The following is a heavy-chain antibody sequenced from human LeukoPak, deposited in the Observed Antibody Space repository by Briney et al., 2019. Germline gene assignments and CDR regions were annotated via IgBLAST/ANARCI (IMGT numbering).Heavy chain of an antibody. D-gene: IGHD3-10*01. J-gene: IGHJ6*02. V-gene: IGHV4-59*08. CDR1: GGSIGGYY. Sequence: SETLSLTCTVSGGSIGGYYWSWIRQPPGKGLEYIGYIHYSGNTNYNPSLKSRVTISVDTSKNQFSLRLSSVTAADTGVYYCTRQSEFYYNGMDVWGQGTTVTVSS. CDR2: IHYSGNT. CDR3: TRQSEFYYNGMDV.